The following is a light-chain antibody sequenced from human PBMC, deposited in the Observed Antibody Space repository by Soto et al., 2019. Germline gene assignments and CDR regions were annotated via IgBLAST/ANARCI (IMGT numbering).Light chain of an antibody. V-gene: IGKV1-5*03. Sequence: DIQMTQSPSTLSASVGDRVTITCRASRNISSWLAWYQQKPGKAPKLLIYKSSSLESGVPSSFRGTGSGTEFTLSISSLRPDDFATYYCQHHNTYPLTFGGGTKVEIK. CDR1: RNISSW. CDR2: KSS. J-gene: IGKJ4*01. CDR3: QHHNTYPLT.